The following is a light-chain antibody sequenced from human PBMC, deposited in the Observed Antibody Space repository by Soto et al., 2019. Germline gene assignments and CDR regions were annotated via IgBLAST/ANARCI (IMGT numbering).Light chain of an antibody. V-gene: IGLV2-8*01. CDR2: EVS. Sequence: QSALTQPPSASGSPGQSVTISCTGTSSDVGGYNYVSWYQQHPGKAPKLMIYEVSKRPSGVPDRFSGSKSGNTASLTVSGLQAGDEADYYCSSYGGSENYVFGTGTKLTVL. CDR1: SSDVGGYNY. CDR3: SSYGGSENYV. J-gene: IGLJ1*01.